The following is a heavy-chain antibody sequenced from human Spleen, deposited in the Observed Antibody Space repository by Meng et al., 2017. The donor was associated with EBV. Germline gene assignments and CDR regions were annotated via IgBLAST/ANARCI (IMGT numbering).Heavy chain of an antibody. CDR2: IIPTFGTT. J-gene: IGHJ4*02. CDR1: GGTFSSQG. Sequence: VQLVQSGAEVKKPGSSGKVSCEASGGTFSSQGISWVRQAPGQGPEWMGGIIPTFGTTNYAQKFQGRLTITADASTNTIYLELSSLRSEDTAVYYCARLCENKRLLAGFDYWGQGTLVTVSS. V-gene: IGHV1-69*01. D-gene: IGHD6-19*01. CDR3: ARLCENKRLLAGFDY.